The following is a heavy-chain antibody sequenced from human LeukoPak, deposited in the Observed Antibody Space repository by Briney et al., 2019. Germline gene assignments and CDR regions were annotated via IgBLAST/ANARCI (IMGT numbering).Heavy chain of an antibody. CDR2: INPSSGGS. CDR1: GYTFTGHY. V-gene: IGHV1-2*02. D-gene: IGHD4-23*01. J-gene: IGHJ6*02. Sequence: ASVKVSCKASGYTFTGHYVHWVRQAPGQSLDWMGWINPSSGGSKNVQKFQGRVTMTRDTSITTAYMELSSLRSDDTAIYYCARASTNSWYGMDVWGQGTTVTVSS. CDR3: ARASTNSWYGMDV.